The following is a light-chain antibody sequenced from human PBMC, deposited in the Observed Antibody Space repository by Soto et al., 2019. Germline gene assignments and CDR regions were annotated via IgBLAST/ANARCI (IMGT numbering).Light chain of an antibody. Sequence: QAVVTQPPSASGTPGQRVTISCSGSSSNIGGNTVNWYQQLPGTAPKLLIYSNNRRPSGVPDRFSGSKSGTSASLAISGLQSEDEADYYCAAWDDSLNAVFGGGTKLTVL. CDR3: AAWDDSLNAV. CDR1: SSNIGGNT. J-gene: IGLJ3*02. CDR2: SNN. V-gene: IGLV1-44*01.